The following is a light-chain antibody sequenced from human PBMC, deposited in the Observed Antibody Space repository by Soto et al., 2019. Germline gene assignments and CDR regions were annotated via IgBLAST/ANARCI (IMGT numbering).Light chain of an antibody. J-gene: IGLJ2*01. CDR1: SSNIGAGDD. Sequence: QSVLTQPPSVSGAPGQRGTISCTGSSSNIGAGDDVHWYRQLPGAAPKVLIYGDNNRPSGVPDRFSGSKSGTSASLAITGLQSEDESDYYCQSYDTSLSGLVVFGGGTKLTVL. CDR3: QSYDTSLSGLVV. CDR2: GDN. V-gene: IGLV1-40*01.